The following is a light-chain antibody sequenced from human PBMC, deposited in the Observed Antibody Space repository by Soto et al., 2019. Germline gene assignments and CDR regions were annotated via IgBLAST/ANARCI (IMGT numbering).Light chain of an antibody. CDR1: QSVSRY. V-gene: IGKV3-11*01. CDR2: DAF. J-gene: IGKJ5*01. Sequence: EIVLTQSPVTLSLSPGERATPSCRASQSVSRYLAWYQQKPDQAPRLLIYDAFNRATGIPARFSGSGSGTDFTLTISSLEPEDFVVYYCQQRSNWPITFGQGTRLEIK. CDR3: QQRSNWPIT.